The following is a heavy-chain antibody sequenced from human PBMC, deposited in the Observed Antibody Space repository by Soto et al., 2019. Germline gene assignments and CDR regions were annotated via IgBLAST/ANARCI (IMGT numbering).Heavy chain of an antibody. Sequence: GGSLRLSCAASGFTFSNYAMNWVRQAPGKGLEWVSGITGSGGATFYADSVKGRFTISRDNSKNTVYLQVNSVRADDTAVYYCAKEYTSISKGSFDYWGQGALVTVS. CDR3: AKEYTSISKGSFDY. V-gene: IGHV3-23*01. CDR1: GFTFSNYA. CDR2: ITGSGGAT. J-gene: IGHJ4*02. D-gene: IGHD2-2*02.